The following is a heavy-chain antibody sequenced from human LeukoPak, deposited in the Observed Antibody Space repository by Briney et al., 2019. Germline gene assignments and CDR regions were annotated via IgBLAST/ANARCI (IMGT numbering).Heavy chain of an antibody. Sequence: GGSLRLSCAASGFTFGDHFMDWVRQAPGKGLEWVGRIKDRANSYTTEYAASVKGRFTISRDDLRNSLSLQMNSLKIEDTAVYYCAKALRWSYTFDYWGQGTLVTVSS. D-gene: IGHD4-23*01. CDR3: AKALRWSYTFDY. J-gene: IGHJ4*02. V-gene: IGHV3-72*01. CDR1: GFTFGDHF. CDR2: IKDRANSYTT.